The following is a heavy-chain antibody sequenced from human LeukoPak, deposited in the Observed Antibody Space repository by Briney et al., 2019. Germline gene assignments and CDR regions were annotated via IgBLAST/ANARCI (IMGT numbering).Heavy chain of an antibody. D-gene: IGHD2-21*01. CDR2: IHSDGTIT. Sequence: GGSLRLSCAASVFTFSSYWMPWVRQAPGQAPVWVAHIHSDGTITTYADSVEGRFTISRDNAHNTLDLQMDGLRAEDTAIYYCARGDSGCFDLWGRGTLATVSS. CDR3: ARGDSGCFDL. J-gene: IGHJ2*01. CDR1: VFTFSSYW. V-gene: IGHV3-74*01.